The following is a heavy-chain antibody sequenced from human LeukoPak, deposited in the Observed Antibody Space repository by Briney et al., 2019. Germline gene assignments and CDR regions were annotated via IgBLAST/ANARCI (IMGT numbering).Heavy chain of an antibody. J-gene: IGHJ2*01. CDR2: IYYSGST. CDR1: GGSISSYY. V-gene: IGHV4-59*01. CDR3: ARINYSRSYDYWYFDL. D-gene: IGHD6-13*01. Sequence: SETLSFTCSVSGGSISSYYWSWIRQPPGKGLEWIGYIYYSGSTNYNPSLKSRVTISVDTSKKQFSLKLSSVTAADTAVYYCARINYSRSYDYWYFDLWGRGTLVTVSS.